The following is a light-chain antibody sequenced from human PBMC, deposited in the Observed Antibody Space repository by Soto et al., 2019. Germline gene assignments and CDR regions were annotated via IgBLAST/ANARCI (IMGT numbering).Light chain of an antibody. Sequence: EVVLTQSRVTLSLSPGQRATLSCRASQSFRGLLAWYQQKPGQAPRLLIYDAYNRATGIPPRFSGSGSGTDLTLTISSLEPEDSAVYYCQQRHMWPITFGQGTRLEIK. CDR3: QQRHMWPIT. J-gene: IGKJ5*01. CDR1: QSFRGL. V-gene: IGKV3-11*01. CDR2: DAY.